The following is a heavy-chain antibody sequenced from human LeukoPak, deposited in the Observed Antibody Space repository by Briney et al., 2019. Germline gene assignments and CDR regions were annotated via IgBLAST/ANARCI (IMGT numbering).Heavy chain of an antibody. Sequence: SETLSLTCTVSGGSISSGSYYWSWIRQPAGKGLEWIGRIYTSGSTNYNPSLKSRVTISVDTSKNQFSLKLSSVTAADTAVYYCARVRTSIVTDYYYMDVWGKGTTVTVSS. V-gene: IGHV4-61*02. CDR3: ARVRTSIVTDYYYMDV. D-gene: IGHD4-11*01. J-gene: IGHJ6*03. CDR2: IYTSGST. CDR1: GGSISSGSYY.